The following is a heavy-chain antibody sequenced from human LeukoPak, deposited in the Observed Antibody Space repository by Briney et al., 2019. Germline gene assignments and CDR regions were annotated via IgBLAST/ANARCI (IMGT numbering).Heavy chain of an antibody. CDR3: PRRGTRYSA. D-gene: IGHD2-21*01. V-gene: IGHV3-7*04. Sequence: PGGSLRLSCAASGGSMSSNWMYWVRQAPGKGLEWVANIKPDGSEKYFVDSVKGRFTISRDNAKNSLYLQMNSLRDEDTGVCSCPRRGTRYSAWGQGTLVTVSS. CDR1: GGSMSSNW. CDR2: IKPDGSEK. J-gene: IGHJ5*02.